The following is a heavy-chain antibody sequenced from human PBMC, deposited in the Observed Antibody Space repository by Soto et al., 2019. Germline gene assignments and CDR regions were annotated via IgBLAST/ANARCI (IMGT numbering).Heavy chain of an antibody. Sequence: AGGSLRLSCAASGFTFSSYSMNWVRQAPGKGLEWVSSISSSSSYIYYADSVKGRFTISRDNAKNSLYLQMNSLRAEDTAVYYCARDRIAAAGMYPWGQGTLVTVSS. D-gene: IGHD6-13*01. CDR3: ARDRIAAAGMYP. CDR2: ISSSSSYI. V-gene: IGHV3-21*01. CDR1: GFTFSSYS. J-gene: IGHJ5*02.